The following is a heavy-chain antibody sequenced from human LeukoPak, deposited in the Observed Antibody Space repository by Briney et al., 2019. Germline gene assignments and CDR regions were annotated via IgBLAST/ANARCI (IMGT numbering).Heavy chain of an antibody. J-gene: IGHJ4*02. D-gene: IGHD3-22*01. CDR2: ISAYNGNT. V-gene: IGHV1-18*01. CDR3: ASDDTSGYTGFY. Sequence: ASVKVSCKASVYTFTNYGISGVRQAPGQGLEWMGWISAYNGNTNYAQKLQGRVTMTTDTSTSTAYMELRSLRSDDTAVYYCASDDTSGYTGFYWGQGTLVTVSS. CDR1: VYTFTNYG.